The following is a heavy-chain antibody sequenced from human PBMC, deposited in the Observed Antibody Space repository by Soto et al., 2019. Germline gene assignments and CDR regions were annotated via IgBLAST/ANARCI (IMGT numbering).Heavy chain of an antibody. CDR1: GFTFRSFT. CDR3: TRDASRDSSARGWFDP. CDR2: ISSNSAYI. Sequence: PGGSLRLSCAASGFTFRSFTMNRVRQAPGKGLEWVSTISSNSAYIYYTDALRGRFTISRDNAKNSLHLQMNSLRAEDTAVYYRTRDASRDSSARGWFDPWGPGTLVTVS. V-gene: IGHV3-21*01. J-gene: IGHJ5*02. D-gene: IGHD6-13*01.